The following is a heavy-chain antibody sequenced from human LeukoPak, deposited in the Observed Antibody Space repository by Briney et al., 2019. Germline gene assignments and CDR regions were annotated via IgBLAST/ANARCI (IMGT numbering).Heavy chain of an antibody. CDR3: VSGSSSDF. J-gene: IGHJ4*02. Sequence: ASVKVSCKAFGFNFIDYTIHWVRQAPEQGLECVGWIHPDSGGTTYAQEFQGRVTMTRDTSISTAYMELSRLRSDDTAVYYCVSGSSSDFWGQGTLVTVSS. V-gene: IGHV1-2*02. CDR2: IHPDSGGT. CDR1: GFNFIDYT. D-gene: IGHD3-3*01.